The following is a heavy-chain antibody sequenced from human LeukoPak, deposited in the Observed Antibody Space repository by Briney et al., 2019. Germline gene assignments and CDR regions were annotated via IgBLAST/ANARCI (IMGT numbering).Heavy chain of an antibody. V-gene: IGHV3-30-3*01. CDR2: ISYDGSNK. D-gene: IGHD4-17*01. CDR3: AREHNGDLYFDY. J-gene: IGHJ4*02. Sequence: PGRSLRLSCAASGFTFSSYDMHWVRQAPGKGLEWVAAISYDGSNKYYADSVRGRFTISRDNSKTTLYLQMNSLRAEDTALYSCAREHNGDLYFDYWGQGTLVTVPS. CDR1: GFTFSSYD.